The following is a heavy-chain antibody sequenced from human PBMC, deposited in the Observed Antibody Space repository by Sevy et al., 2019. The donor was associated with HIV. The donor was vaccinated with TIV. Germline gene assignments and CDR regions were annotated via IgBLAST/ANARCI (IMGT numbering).Heavy chain of an antibody. CDR3: AKEERYSSGWPFDY. CDR1: GFTFSNYA. V-gene: IGHV3-23*01. J-gene: IGHJ4*02. Sequence: GGSLRLSCAASGFTFSNYAMSWVRQAPGKELEWVSAISGSDGSTYYADSVTDRFTISRDNSKNTLYLQMNSLRADDTAVYYCAKEERYSSGWPFDYWGQGTLVTVSS. CDR2: ISGSDGST. D-gene: IGHD6-19*01.